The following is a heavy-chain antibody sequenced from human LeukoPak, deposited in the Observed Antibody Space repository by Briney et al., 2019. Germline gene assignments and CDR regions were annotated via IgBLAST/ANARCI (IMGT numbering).Heavy chain of an antibody. Sequence: SQTLSLTCSVSGGSISSLYWSWIRQPPGKGLEWLGYIYYTGSTNYNPSLKSRVTMFVDMSKNQFSLRLSSVTAADTAVYYCARHRAYSSSSPFDYWGQGTLVTVSS. D-gene: IGHD6-6*01. CDR1: GGSISSLY. CDR2: IYYTGST. CDR3: ARHRAYSSSSPFDY. V-gene: IGHV4-59*08. J-gene: IGHJ4*02.